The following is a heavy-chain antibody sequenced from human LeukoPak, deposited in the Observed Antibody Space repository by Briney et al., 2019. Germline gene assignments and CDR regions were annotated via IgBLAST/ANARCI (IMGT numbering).Heavy chain of an antibody. CDR2: ISSSSSYI. J-gene: IGHJ4*02. CDR1: GFTFSDYY. Sequence: GGSLRLSCAASGFTFSDYYMNWVRQAPGKGLEWVSSISSSSSYIYYADSVKGRFSISRDNAKNSLYLQMNSLRAEDTAVYYCARDYDILTGYYDPPHFDYWGQGTLVTVSS. V-gene: IGHV3-21*01. D-gene: IGHD3-9*01. CDR3: ARDYDILTGYYDPPHFDY.